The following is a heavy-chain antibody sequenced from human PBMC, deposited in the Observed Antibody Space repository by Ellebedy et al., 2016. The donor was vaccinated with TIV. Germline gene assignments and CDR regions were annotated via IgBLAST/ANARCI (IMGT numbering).Heavy chain of an antibody. CDR1: GFTFSSYA. D-gene: IGHD3-22*01. CDR3: AKGATMTKKNWFDP. CDR2: ISGSGGST. Sequence: GESLKISCAASGFTFSSYAMSWVRQAPGKGLEWVSAISGSGGSTYYADSVKGRFTISRDNSKNTLYLQMNSLRAEDTAVYYCAKGATMTKKNWFDPWGQGTLVTVSS. J-gene: IGHJ5*02. V-gene: IGHV3-23*01.